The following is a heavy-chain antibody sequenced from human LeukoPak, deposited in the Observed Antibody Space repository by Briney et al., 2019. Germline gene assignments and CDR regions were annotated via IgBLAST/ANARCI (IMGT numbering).Heavy chain of an antibody. V-gene: IGHV3-7*01. CDR1: GFTFSSYW. Sequence: GGSLRLSCAASGFTFSSYWMSWVRQAPGKGLEWVANIKQDGSEKYYVDSVKGRFTISRDNAKNSLYLQMNSLRAEDTAVYYCARYFDWLLSVFDYWGQGTLVTVSS. D-gene: IGHD3-9*01. CDR3: ARYFDWLLSVFDY. CDR2: IKQDGSEK. J-gene: IGHJ4*02.